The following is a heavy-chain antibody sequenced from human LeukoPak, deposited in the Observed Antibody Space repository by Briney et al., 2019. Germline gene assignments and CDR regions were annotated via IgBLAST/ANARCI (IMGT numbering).Heavy chain of an antibody. D-gene: IGHD6-13*01. CDR1: GYTFTAYY. CDR3: ARDAYSSSWYRGGELEY. Sequence: ASVTVSCNASGYTFTAYYMHWVGQAPGQGLDWIGWINPNRGGTNYAQKLPGWGTMTRDTSISTAYMELSRLRSDDTAVYYCARDAYSSSWYRGGELEYWGQGTLVTVSS. CDR2: INPNRGGT. V-gene: IGHV1-2*04. J-gene: IGHJ4*02.